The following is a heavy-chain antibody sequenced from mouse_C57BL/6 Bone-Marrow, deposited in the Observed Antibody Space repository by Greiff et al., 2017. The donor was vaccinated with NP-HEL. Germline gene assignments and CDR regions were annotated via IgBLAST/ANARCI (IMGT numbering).Heavy chain of an antibody. CDR3: ARQGFYVYFDY. CDR2: IIPYNGDT. CDR1: GYSFTGYF. V-gene: IGHV1-20*01. J-gene: IGHJ2*01. Sequence: VQLQQPGPELVKPVDSVKISCKASGYSFTGYFMNSVMQSPGQSLEWIGRIIPYNGDTFYNQKFKGKATLTVDKSSSKAQMELRSMTSEDSAVYYCARQGFYVYFDYWGQGTTLTVTA. D-gene: IGHD3-3*01.